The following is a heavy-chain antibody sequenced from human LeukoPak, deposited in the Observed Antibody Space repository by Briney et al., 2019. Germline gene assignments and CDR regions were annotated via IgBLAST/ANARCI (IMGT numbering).Heavy chain of an antibody. CDR3: ARRIVVVITATPGNDAFDI. V-gene: IGHV3-66*02. Sequence: GGSLRLSCAASGFTVSSNYMSWVRQAPGKGLEWVSVIHNSGSTYYADSVKGRFTISRDNSKNTLYLQMNSLRAEDTAVYYCARRIVVVITATPGNDAFDIWGQGTMVTVSS. D-gene: IGHD2-15*01. J-gene: IGHJ3*02. CDR1: GFTVSSNY. CDR2: IHNSGST.